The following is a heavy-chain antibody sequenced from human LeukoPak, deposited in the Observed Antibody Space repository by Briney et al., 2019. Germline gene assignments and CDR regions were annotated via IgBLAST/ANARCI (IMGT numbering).Heavy chain of an antibody. Sequence: PSETLSLTCTVSGGSISSGDYYWSWIRQPPGKGLEWIGYIYYSGSTYYNPSLKSRVTISVDTSKNQFSLKLSSVTAADTAVYYCARVKHYYDILTGYLFDYWGQGTLVTVSS. CDR1: GGSISSGDYY. J-gene: IGHJ4*02. V-gene: IGHV4-30-4*01. D-gene: IGHD3-9*01. CDR2: IYYSGST. CDR3: ARVKHYYDILTGYLFDY.